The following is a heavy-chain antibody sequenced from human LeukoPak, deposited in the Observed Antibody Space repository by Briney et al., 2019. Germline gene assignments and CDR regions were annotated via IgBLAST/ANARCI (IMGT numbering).Heavy chain of an antibody. Sequence: SETLSLTCTVSSGSIISDYWSWIRQSPEKGLEWIGFIYFSGSTDYNPSLKSRVTISVDTSRSQFSLRLPSVTAADTAVYYCARWGRGFDYWGQGTLVTVSS. CDR3: ARWGRGFDY. J-gene: IGHJ4*02. D-gene: IGHD7-27*01. V-gene: IGHV4-59*08. CDR2: IYFSGST. CDR1: SGSIISDY.